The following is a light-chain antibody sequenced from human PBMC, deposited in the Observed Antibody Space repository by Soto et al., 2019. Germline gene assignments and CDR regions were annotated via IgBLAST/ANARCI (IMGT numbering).Light chain of an antibody. J-gene: IGKJ3*01. CDR3: QQSDNLPDFT. V-gene: IGKV1-33*01. CDR1: QDSNTF. Sequence: DIQVTQSPPSLSASVVDRVTVTCQASQDSNTFLNWFQQRLGEAPKLLIYATSNLEPGVPSRFSGRQSGTDFILSISSLQPEDVDTYYCQQSDNLPDFTCGPGPKVNI. CDR2: ATS.